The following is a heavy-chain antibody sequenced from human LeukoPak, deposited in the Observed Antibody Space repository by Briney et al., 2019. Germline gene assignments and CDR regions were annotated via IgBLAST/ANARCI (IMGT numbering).Heavy chain of an antibody. D-gene: IGHD3-9*01. J-gene: IGHJ3*02. CDR2: IIPIFGTA. V-gene: IGHV1-69*13. CDR3: ASALRYFGPNDAFDI. Sequence: SVKVSCKASGGTFSSYAISWVRQAPGQGLEWMGGIIPIFGTANYAQKFQGRVTITADESTSTAYMELSSQRSEDTAVYYCASALRYFGPNDAFDIWGQGTMVTVSS. CDR1: GGTFSSYA.